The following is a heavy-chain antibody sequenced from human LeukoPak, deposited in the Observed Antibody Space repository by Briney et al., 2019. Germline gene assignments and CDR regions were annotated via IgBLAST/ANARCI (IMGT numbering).Heavy chain of an antibody. CDR1: GGSFSGYY. J-gene: IGHJ4*02. V-gene: IGHV4-34*01. CDR2: INHSGST. D-gene: IGHD3-10*01. CDR3: ARGRGWFGELTLGY. Sequence: SETLSLTCAVYGGSFSGYYWSWIRQPPGKGLEWIGEINHSGSTNYNPSLKSRVTISVDTSKNQFSLKLSSVTAADMAAYYCARGRGWFGELTLGYWGQGTLVTVSS.